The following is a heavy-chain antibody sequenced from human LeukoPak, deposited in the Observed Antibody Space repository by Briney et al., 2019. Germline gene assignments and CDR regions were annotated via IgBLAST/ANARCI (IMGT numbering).Heavy chain of an antibody. Sequence: PGGSLRLSCAASGFTFSSYAMSWVRQAPGKGLEWVSAISGSGGSTYYADSVKGRFTISRDNSKNTLYLQMNSLRAEDTALYYCAKDPHRYGDYANWYFDLWGRGTLVTVSS. J-gene: IGHJ2*01. CDR3: AKDPHRYGDYANWYFDL. D-gene: IGHD4-17*01. CDR1: GFTFSSYA. CDR2: ISGSGGST. V-gene: IGHV3-23*01.